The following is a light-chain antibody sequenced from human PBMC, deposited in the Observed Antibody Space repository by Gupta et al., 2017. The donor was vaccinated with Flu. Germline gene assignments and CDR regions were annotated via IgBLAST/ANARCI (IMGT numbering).Light chain of an antibody. Sequence: PSSLSAFVGDRVAITCRASQNVGITVHWYQQKPGQAPKLLIYGASRAQSGVPSRFSGSGSGTXFTLAIXRLQREDFAVYYCQQNHSSWYTFGXGT. V-gene: IGKV1-39*01. J-gene: IGKJ2*01. CDR2: GAS. CDR3: QQNHSSWYT. CDR1: QNVGIT.